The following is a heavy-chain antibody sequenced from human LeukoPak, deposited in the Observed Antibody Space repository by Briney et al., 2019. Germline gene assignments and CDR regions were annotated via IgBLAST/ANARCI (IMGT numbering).Heavy chain of an antibody. J-gene: IGHJ4*02. D-gene: IGHD3-16*01. CDR1: GGTFSSYA. CDR2: IIPIFGTA. CDR3: ARGGMITYDVALGY. Sequence: ASVKVSCKASGGTFSSYAISWVRQAPGQGLEWMGGIIPIFGTANYAQKFQGRVTITADKSTSTAYMELSSLRSEDTAVYYCARGGMITYDVALGYWGQGTLVTVS. V-gene: IGHV1-69*06.